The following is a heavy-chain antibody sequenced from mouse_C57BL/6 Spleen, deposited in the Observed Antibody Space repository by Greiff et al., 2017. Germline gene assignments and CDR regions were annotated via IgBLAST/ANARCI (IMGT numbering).Heavy chain of an antibody. D-gene: IGHD2-3*01. Sequence: EVQGVESGEGLVKPGGSLKLSCAASGFTFSSYAMSWVRQTPEKRLEWVAYISSGGDYIYYADTVKGRFTISRDNARNTLYLQISSLKSEDTAMYYCTRGYDGYSDYWGQGTTLTVSS. J-gene: IGHJ2*01. CDR2: ISSGGDYI. CDR3: TRGYDGYSDY. V-gene: IGHV5-9-1*02. CDR1: GFTFSSYA.